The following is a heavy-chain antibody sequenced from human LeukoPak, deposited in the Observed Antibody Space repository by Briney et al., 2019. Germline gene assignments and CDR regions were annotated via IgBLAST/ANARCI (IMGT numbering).Heavy chain of an antibody. CDR3: ARDMAENYYYYMDV. Sequence: GGSLRLSCVASGFTFSDFYMSWIRQAPGKGLEWVSYISGAGSTIHYAESVKGRFTISRDNAKNSLFLQMNSLRAEDTAVYYCARDMAENYYYYMDVGGKGITVTVSS. D-gene: IGHD5-24*01. J-gene: IGHJ6*03. CDR1: GFTFSDFY. CDR2: ISGAGSTI. V-gene: IGHV3-11*01.